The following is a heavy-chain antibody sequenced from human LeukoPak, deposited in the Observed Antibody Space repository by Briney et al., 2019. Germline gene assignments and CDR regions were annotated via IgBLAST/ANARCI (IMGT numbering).Heavy chain of an antibody. Sequence: SETLSLTCTVSGGSISSSGYYWSWIRQHPGKGLEWIGYIYYSGSTYYNPSLKSRVTISVDTSKNQFSLELSSVTAADTAVYYCARDFYRYCSGGSCDYGMDVWGQGTTVTVSS. D-gene: IGHD2-15*01. V-gene: IGHV4-31*03. CDR1: GGSISSSGYY. J-gene: IGHJ6*02. CDR3: ARDFYRYCSGGSCDYGMDV. CDR2: IYYSGST.